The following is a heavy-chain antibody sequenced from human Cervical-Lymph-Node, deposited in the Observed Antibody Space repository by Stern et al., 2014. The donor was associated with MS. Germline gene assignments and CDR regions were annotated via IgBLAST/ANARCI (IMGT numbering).Heavy chain of an antibody. CDR2: IIPIFGTA. CDR1: GGTFSSYA. CDR3: ARKVRPLGYGSERTPYYYGMDV. Sequence: QDQLVQSGAEVKKPGSSVKVSCKASGGTFSSYAISWVRQAPGQGLEWMGGIIPIFGTANYAQKFQGRVTITADESTSTAYMELSSLRSEDTAVYYCARKVRPLGYGSERTPYYYGMDVWGQGTTVTVSS. V-gene: IGHV1-69*12. J-gene: IGHJ6*02. D-gene: IGHD3-10*01.